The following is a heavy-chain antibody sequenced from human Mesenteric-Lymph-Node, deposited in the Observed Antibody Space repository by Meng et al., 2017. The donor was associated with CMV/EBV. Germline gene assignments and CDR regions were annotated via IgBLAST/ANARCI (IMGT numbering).Heavy chain of an antibody. Sequence: YYGSFTTGDWRWVRQAPGKGLEWIGEINHRGATKDNPSLKSRLTMSVDKSKSQFSLKLSSVTAADTAVYYCARATVFVRGVRRTEDYWGQGTLVTVSS. D-gene: IGHD3-10*01. CDR3: ARATVFVRGVRRTEDY. CDR2: INHRGAT. V-gene: IGHV4-34*01. CDR1: YGSFTTGD. J-gene: IGHJ4*02.